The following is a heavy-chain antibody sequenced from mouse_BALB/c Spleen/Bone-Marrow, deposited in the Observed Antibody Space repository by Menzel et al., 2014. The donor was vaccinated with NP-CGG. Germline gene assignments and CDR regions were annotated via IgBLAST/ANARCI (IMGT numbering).Heavy chain of an antibody. Sequence: EVQLVESGAELVKPGASVKLSCTASGFNIKDPYMHWVKQRPEQGLEWIGRIDPANGNTKYDPKFQGKATITADTSSNTAYLQLSSLTSEDTAVYYCAPYYYGRWFTYWGQGTPVTVST. J-gene: IGHJ3*01. V-gene: IGHV14-3*02. CDR1: GFNIKDPY. CDR2: IDPANGNT. CDR3: APYYYGRWFTY. D-gene: IGHD1-1*01.